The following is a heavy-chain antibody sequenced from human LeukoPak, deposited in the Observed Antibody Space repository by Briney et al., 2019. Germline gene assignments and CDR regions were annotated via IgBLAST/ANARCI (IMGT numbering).Heavy chain of an antibody. CDR3: ARDRELYCTGGSCYSTGDY. CDR2: ISSSSSYI. Sequence: GGSLRLSCAASGFTFSSYSMNWVRQAPGKGLEWVSSISSSSSYIYYADSVKGRFTMSRDNAKNSLYLQMNSLRAEDTAVYYCARDRELYCTGGSCYSTGDYWGQGTLVTVYS. J-gene: IGHJ4*02. CDR1: GFTFSSYS. V-gene: IGHV3-21*01. D-gene: IGHD2-15*01.